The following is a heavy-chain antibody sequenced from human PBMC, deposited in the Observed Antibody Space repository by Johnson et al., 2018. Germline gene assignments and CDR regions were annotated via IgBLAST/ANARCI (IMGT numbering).Heavy chain of an antibody. CDR3: AKQREGGTSYRDV. V-gene: IGHV5-51*01. CDR1: GYSFSNNW. CDR2: IWPGDSDT. Sequence: VQLVESGAEVRKPGESLLISCKGSGYSFSNNWIGWVRQMPGEGLEWMGIIWPGDSDTKYSPSFQGQVTLSADTTSSTVYLQWSRLKASDTAMYYCAKQREGGTSYRDVWGKGTTVTVSS. J-gene: IGHJ6*04. D-gene: IGHD1-26*01.